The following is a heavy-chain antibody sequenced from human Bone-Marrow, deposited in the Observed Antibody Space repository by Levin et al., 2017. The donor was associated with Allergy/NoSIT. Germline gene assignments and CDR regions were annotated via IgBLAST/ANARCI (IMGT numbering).Heavy chain of an antibody. D-gene: IGHD1-26*01. CDR3: AGGPPSAPRVGQS. J-gene: IGHJ5*02. V-gene: IGHV1-69*11. CDR2: ISSMLGST. CDR1: GGTLINYV. Sequence: SVKVSCKASGGTLINYVFSWVRRAPGQGLEWMATISSMLGSTKYAPNFEGRVTVTADESTRTIYMELNSLRSDDTAVYYCAGGPPSAPRVGQSWGQGSLVTVSS.